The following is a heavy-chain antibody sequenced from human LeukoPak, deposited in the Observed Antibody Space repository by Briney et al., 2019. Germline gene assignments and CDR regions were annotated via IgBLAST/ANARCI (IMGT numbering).Heavy chain of an antibody. V-gene: IGHV4-39*01. CDR3: ARRERTYYYDSSGYFVDV. CDR1: GGSISSSSYY. Sequence: SETLSLTCIVSGGSISSSSYYWGWIRQPPGKGLEWIGSIYYSGSTYYNPSLKSRVTISVDTSKNQFSLKLSSVTAADTAVYYCARRERTYYYDSSGYFVDVWGQGTTVTVSS. CDR2: IYYSGST. J-gene: IGHJ6*02. D-gene: IGHD3-22*01.